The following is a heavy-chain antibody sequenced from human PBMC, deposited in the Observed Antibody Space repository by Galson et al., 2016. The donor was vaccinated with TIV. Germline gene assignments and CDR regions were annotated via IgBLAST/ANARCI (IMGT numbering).Heavy chain of an antibody. CDR3: AKGVFWSRRRVDDRNSGTWFDP. CDR2: ISAYSGHT. J-gene: IGHJ5*02. Sequence: SVKVSCKASGYTFTSTGISWVRQAPGQGLEWMGWISAYSGHTNYAQKFQGRLTMARDTSTTTAYLELGSLRSDDTAVYYCAKGVFWSRRRVDDRNSGTWFDPWGQGILVTVSS. CDR1: GYTFTSTG. V-gene: IGHV1-18*04. D-gene: IGHD1-14*01.